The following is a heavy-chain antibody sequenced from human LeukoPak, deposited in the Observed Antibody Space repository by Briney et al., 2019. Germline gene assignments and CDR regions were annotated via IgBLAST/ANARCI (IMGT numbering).Heavy chain of an antibody. CDR1: GFTFSSYS. J-gene: IGHJ4*02. Sequence: GGSLRLSCAASGFTFSSYSMNWVRQAPGKGLEWVSYISSSSSTIYYADSVKGRFTISRDNAKNSLYLQMNSLRAEDTAVYYCALYCSSTSCYLNYWGQGTLVTVSS. CDR2: ISSSSSTI. D-gene: IGHD2-2*01. V-gene: IGHV3-48*04. CDR3: ALYCSSTSCYLNY.